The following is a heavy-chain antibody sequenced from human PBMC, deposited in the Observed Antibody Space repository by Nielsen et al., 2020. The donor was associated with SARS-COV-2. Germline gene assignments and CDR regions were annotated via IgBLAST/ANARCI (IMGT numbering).Heavy chain of an antibody. CDR3: ARDKQWLGTFDY. Sequence: SGPTLVKPTQTLTLTCTFSGFSLSTSGMRVSWIRQSPGKALEWLARIDWDDDKFYSTSLKTRLTISKDTSKNQVVLTMTNMDPVDTATYYCARDKQWLGTFDYWGQGTLVTVSS. CDR2: IDWDDDK. J-gene: IGHJ4*02. V-gene: IGHV2-70*04. D-gene: IGHD6-19*01. CDR1: GFSLSTSGMR.